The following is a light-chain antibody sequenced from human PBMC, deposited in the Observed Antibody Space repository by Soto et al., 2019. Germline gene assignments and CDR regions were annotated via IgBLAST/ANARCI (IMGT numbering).Light chain of an antibody. V-gene: IGKV3-20*01. CDR2: GAS. CDR1: QRVSTSF. CDR3: QPSGGLPPCVT. Sequence: EIVLTQSPGTLSLSPGESATLSCRASQRVSTSFIAWYQQKPGQAPRLLMYGASNRATGIPDRCSGSGSGTDFTLTISRLEPEDFAGNYCQPSGGLPPCVTSGGGTKVEIK. J-gene: IGKJ4*01.